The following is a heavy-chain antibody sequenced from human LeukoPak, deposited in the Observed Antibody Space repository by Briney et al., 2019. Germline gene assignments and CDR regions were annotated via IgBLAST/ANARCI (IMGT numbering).Heavy chain of an antibody. CDR2: MSFDVRNP. D-gene: IGHD5-18*01. V-gene: IGHV3-30*03. CDR1: GFTLSSYA. CDR3: AFLEGYSYGTGSSYGTDV. Sequence: PGGSLRLSCAASGFTLSSYAIHWVRQAPGKGLEWVAVMSFDVRNPYYSESVKGRFTITRDNFRNTLYLQMNSLSPEDTPVYYCAFLEGYSYGTGSSYGTDVWGQGTAVTVS. J-gene: IGHJ6*02.